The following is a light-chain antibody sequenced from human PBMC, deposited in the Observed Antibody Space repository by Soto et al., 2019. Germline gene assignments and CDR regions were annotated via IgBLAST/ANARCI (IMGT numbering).Light chain of an antibody. CDR3: KQLHRYGFT. CDR1: QDVSRF. CDR2: AAS. Sequence: DIQLTQSPSFLSASVGDRVTISCRASQDVSRFLAWYQQKPGKAPNILIYAASTLQSGVPSRFSGSGSGTEFTLTISSLQPEDFATYYCKQLHRYGFTFGPGTNVDIK. V-gene: IGKV1-9*01. J-gene: IGKJ3*01.